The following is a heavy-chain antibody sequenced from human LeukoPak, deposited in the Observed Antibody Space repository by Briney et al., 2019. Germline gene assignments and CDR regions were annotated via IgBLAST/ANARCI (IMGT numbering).Heavy chain of an antibody. CDR1: GGSVSSSSY. Sequence: SETLSLTCTVSGGSVSSSSYWGWILQPPGKGLEWSGSIYYSGSTYYSPSLKSRVTISLDPSKNQFSLKLSSLTAADTAIYYCASGYTAAGRRFDPWGQGTLVTVSS. J-gene: IGHJ5*02. CDR2: IYYSGST. CDR3: ASGYTAAGRRFDP. D-gene: IGHD6-13*01. V-gene: IGHV4-39*01.